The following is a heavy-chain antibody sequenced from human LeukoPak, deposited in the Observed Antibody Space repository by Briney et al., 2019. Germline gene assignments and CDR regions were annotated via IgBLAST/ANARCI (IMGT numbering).Heavy chain of an antibody. V-gene: IGHV4-31*03. CDR3: ARGSEFYEY. D-gene: IGHD3-10*01. Sequence: SETLSLTCIVSGDSISSSGYFWSWLRQHPGEGLEWIGYIYYTGSSYYNPSLKSRTTISVDTSENQFSLNLDSVTAADTAVYYCARGSEFYEYWGQGILVTVSS. CDR1: GDSISSSGYF. J-gene: IGHJ4*02. CDR2: IYYTGSS.